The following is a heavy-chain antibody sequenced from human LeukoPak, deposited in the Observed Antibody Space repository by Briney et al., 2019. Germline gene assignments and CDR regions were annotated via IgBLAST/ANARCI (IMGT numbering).Heavy chain of an antibody. Sequence: SETLSLTCTVSGGSISSYYWSWIRQPPGKGLEWIGYIYYSGSTNYNPSLKSRVTISVDTSKNQFSLKLSSVTAADTAVYYCASLAVAEVRNAFDIWGQGKMVTVSS. CDR1: GGSISSYY. V-gene: IGHV4-59*01. D-gene: IGHD6-19*01. CDR2: IYYSGST. CDR3: ASLAVAEVRNAFDI. J-gene: IGHJ3*02.